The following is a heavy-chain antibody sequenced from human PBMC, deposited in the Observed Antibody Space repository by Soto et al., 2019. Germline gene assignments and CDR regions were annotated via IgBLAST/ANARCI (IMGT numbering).Heavy chain of an antibody. CDR3: ASWVIALGGTGYFRH. D-gene: IGHD6-19*01. CDR1: GISFGNYD. J-gene: IGHJ1*01. CDR2: ISANGGRA. Sequence: WGSLRLSCAASGISFGNYDLHWVRQATGKSLEWVSGISANGGRANYADSVKRRCSLSRDNSKNTMFLQMDSLTAEDTAIYYCASWVIALGGTGYFRHWGQGTLVTVSS. V-gene: IGHV3-23*01.